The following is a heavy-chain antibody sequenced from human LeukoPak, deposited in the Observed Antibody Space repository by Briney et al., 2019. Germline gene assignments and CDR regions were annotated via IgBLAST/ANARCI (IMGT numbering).Heavy chain of an antibody. CDR1: GFTFSTYN. Sequence: GGSLRLSCAASGFTFSTYNMNWVRQAPGKGLEWVSSITSSSSYTFYADSVKGRFTISRDNAKNSLYLQMNSLRAEDTALYYCARASSSWYFNWFDPWGQGTLVTVSS. J-gene: IGHJ5*02. CDR2: ITSSSSYT. V-gene: IGHV3-21*04. D-gene: IGHD6-13*01. CDR3: ARASSSWYFNWFDP.